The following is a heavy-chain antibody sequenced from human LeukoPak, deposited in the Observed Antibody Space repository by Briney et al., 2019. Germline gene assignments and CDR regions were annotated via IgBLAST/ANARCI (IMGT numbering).Heavy chain of an antibody. CDR2: SDPEDGET. V-gene: IGHV1-24*01. Sequence: ASVKVPCKVSGSTLSDLSIHWVRQAPGKGLEYVGGSDPEDGETFHAQNFQGRVTMTEDTATDTAYMELSGLRSEDTALYYCVCDRARLFWFFDVWGRGTLVTVSS. CDR1: GSTLSDLS. J-gene: IGHJ2*01. CDR3: VCDRARLFWFFDV. D-gene: IGHD1-14*01.